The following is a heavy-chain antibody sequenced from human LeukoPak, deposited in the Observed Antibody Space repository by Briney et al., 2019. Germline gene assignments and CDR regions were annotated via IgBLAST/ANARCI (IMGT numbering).Heavy chain of an antibody. Sequence: GGSLRLSCAASGFTFSSYSMNWVRQAPGKGLEWVSSISSSSSYIYYTDSVKGRFTLSRDNAKKSLYLQMDSLRAEDTAVYYCARAPHPYCSGGNCIYFDYWGQGTLVTVSS. CDR1: GFTFSSYS. J-gene: IGHJ4*02. V-gene: IGHV3-21*01. CDR3: ARAPHPYCSGGNCIYFDY. CDR2: ISSSSSYI. D-gene: IGHD2-15*01.